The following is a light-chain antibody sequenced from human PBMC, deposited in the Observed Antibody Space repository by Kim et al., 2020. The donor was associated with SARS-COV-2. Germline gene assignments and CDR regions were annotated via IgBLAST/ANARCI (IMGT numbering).Light chain of an antibody. Sequence: LSPGERAHLSCRASQSVSSYLAWYQQKPGQAPRLLIYEASNRATGIPARFSGSGSGTDFTLTISSLEPEDFAIYYCQHRRNWPLTFGGGTKVEIK. J-gene: IGKJ4*01. CDR1: QSVSSY. CDR3: QHRRNWPLT. CDR2: EAS. V-gene: IGKV3-11*01.